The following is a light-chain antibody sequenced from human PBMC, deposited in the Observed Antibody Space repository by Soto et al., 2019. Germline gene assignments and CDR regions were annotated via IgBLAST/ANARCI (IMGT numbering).Light chain of an antibody. CDR3: RQFGDLPS. CDR2: DSS. J-gene: IGKJ1*01. CDR1: QSVSSH. Sequence: EIRMTQSPAILSVSPGESATLSCRTSQSVSSHVVWYQQKPGQAPRLLISDSSTGATGIPARFSGSGSGTEFTLTISSLQSDDSAIYYCRQFGDLPSFGLGTKVDIK. V-gene: IGKV3-15*01.